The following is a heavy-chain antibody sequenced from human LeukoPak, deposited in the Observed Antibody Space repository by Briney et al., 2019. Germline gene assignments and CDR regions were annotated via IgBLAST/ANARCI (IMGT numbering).Heavy chain of an antibody. CDR3: ARDYVPAAREPYYYGMDV. CDR2: INPNSGGT. D-gene: IGHD2-2*01. J-gene: IGHJ6*02. V-gene: IGHV1-2*02. Sequence: ASVKVSCKASGYTFTGYYMHWVRQAPGQGLEWMGWINPNSGGTNYAQKLQGRVTMTRDTSISTAYMELSRLRSDDTAVYYCARDYVPAAREPYYYGMDVWGQGTTVTVSS. CDR1: GYTFTGYY.